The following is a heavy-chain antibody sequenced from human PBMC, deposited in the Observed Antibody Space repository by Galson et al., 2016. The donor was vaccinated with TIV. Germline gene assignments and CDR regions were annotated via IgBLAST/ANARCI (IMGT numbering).Heavy chain of an antibody. CDR1: GVSFSIHG. J-gene: IGHJ4*02. D-gene: IGHD3-3*01. Sequence: SLRLSCAASGVSFSIHGMSWVRQAPGKGLEWVATISYTGTETYYPDSVKGRFTISRDTSKSTVYLQLNSLRGEDTAISYCTKDPPILGCGQGTLVTVSS. CDR3: TKDPPILG. CDR2: ISYTGTET. V-gene: IGHV3-23*01.